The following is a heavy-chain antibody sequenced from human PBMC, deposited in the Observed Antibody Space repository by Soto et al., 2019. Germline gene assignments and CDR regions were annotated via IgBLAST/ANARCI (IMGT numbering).Heavy chain of an antibody. CDR1: GGTFSSYG. Sequence: QVQLVQSGAEVKKPGPSVKVSCKASGGTFSSYGISWVRQAPGQGLEWMGRIIPFLGTTNYAQNFQDRLTVTADTSTNTAFMELSSLRSDDTAVYYCAREGYTSSSIHSFLDSWGQGTLVTVSS. CDR2: IIPFLGTT. J-gene: IGHJ4*02. CDR3: AREGYTSSSIHSFLDS. V-gene: IGHV1-69*06. D-gene: IGHD6-6*01.